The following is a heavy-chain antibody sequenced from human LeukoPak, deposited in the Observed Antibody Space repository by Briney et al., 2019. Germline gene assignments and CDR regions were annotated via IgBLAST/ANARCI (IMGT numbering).Heavy chain of an antibody. CDR1: GYSFTTYD. D-gene: IGHD6-13*01. Sequence: ASVKVSCKASGYSFTTYDINWVRQATGQGLEWMGWMNPNSGNTGYAQKFQGRVTMTRNTSISTAYMELSSLRSEDTAVYYCARDRIAAAGIRRFDYWGQGTLVTVSS. CDR3: ARDRIAAAGIRRFDY. J-gene: IGHJ4*02. CDR2: MNPNSGNT. V-gene: IGHV1-8*01.